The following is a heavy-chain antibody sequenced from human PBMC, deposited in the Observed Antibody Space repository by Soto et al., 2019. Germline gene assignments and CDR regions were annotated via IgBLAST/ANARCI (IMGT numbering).Heavy chain of an antibody. CDR1: VFTFSSYA. V-gene: IGHV3-23*01. J-gene: IGHJ4*02. Sequence: GGALNLSCSASVFTFSSYAMSWVRQAPGKGLEWVSAISGSGGSTYYADSVKGRFTISRDNSKNTLYLQMNSLRAEDTAVYYCAKARVAVAPFDYWGQGTLVTVSS. CDR3: AKARVAVAPFDY. CDR2: ISGSGGST. D-gene: IGHD6-19*01.